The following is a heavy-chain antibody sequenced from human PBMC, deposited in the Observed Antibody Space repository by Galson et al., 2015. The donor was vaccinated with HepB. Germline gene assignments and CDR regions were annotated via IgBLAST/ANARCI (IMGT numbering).Heavy chain of an antibody. V-gene: IGHV4-59*08. CDR1: SASVTGYY. D-gene: IGHD3-10*01. CDR3: ARHGFGSEDNV. CDR2: IYYDGNT. Sequence: VSSASVTGYYWSWIRQPPGKGLQWIGYIYYDGNTNYNPSLKSRVTMSVDTSKNQFSLNLRSVTATDTAVYYCARHGFGSEDNVWGQGTLVAVSS. J-gene: IGHJ1*01.